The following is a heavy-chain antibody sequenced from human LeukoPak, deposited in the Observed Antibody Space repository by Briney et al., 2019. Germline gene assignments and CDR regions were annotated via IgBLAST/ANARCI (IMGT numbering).Heavy chain of an antibody. V-gene: IGHV3-30*18. CDR3: AKDGTGGYYYLDY. Sequence: GGSLRLSCAASGFTFSSHGMHWVRQAPGMGLEWVALILYDGSNEYYADSVQGRFTISRDSSRNTLYLQMNSLRAEDTAVYYCAKDGTGGYYYLDYWGQGTLVTASS. J-gene: IGHJ4*02. CDR2: ILYDGSNE. D-gene: IGHD3-22*01. CDR1: GFTFSSHG.